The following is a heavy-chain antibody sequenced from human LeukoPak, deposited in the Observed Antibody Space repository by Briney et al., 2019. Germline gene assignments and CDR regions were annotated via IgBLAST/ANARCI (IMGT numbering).Heavy chain of an antibody. CDR1: GFTFSSSW. CDR3: ARENQQLPRSTPDY. Sequence: GGSLRLSCAVSGFTFSSSWMHWVRQAPGKGLVWVSHIKTDGSTTAYADSVKGRFTISRDNAKNTLYLQMNSLRAEDTGVYYCARENQQLPRSTPDYWGQGTLVTVSS. D-gene: IGHD2-2*01. CDR2: IKTDGSTT. J-gene: IGHJ4*02. V-gene: IGHV3-74*01.